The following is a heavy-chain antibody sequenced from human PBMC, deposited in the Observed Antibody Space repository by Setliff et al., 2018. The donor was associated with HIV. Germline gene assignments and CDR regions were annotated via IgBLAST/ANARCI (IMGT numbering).Heavy chain of an antibody. CDR2: IIPYNGHT. D-gene: IGHD4-17*01. CDR1: GGTFSSYV. CDR3: TRTDYGGNSGGDYFDY. J-gene: IGHJ4*02. Sequence: ASVKVSCKASGGTFSSYVISWVRQAPGQGPEWMGGIIPYNGHTNFAQKFQGRVTMTTDTATSTAYMEVRSLRSDDTAVYYCTRTDYGGNSGGDYFDYWGQGSLVTVSS. V-gene: IGHV1-18*01.